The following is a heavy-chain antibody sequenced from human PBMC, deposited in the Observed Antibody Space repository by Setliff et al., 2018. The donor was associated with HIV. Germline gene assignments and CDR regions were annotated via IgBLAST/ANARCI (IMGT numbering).Heavy chain of an antibody. J-gene: IGHJ4*02. CDR2: IYTSGIT. D-gene: IGHD6-13*01. CDR3: VTRPADSKWYGVFDY. V-gene: IGHV4-4*09. CDR1: GGSISSHY. Sequence: PSETLSLTCTVSGGSISSHYWSWIRQSPGKGLEWIGYIYTSGITNYNPSLKSRVTISVDTSKNQFSLKLNSVTAADTAVYYCVTRPADSKWYGVFDYWGQGTLVTSPQ.